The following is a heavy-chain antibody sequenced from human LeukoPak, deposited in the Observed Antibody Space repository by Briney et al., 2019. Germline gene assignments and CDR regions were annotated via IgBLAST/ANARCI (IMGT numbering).Heavy chain of an antibody. J-gene: IGHJ4*02. CDR2: ISGSGSTV. V-gene: IGHV3-48*04. CDR3: ARRSRDSGGYLDFDY. D-gene: IGHD3-22*01. CDR1: GFTFGESG. Sequence: SGGSLRLSCTAAGFTFGESGMSWVCQAPGKGLEWVSYISGSGSTVYYADSVKGRFTISRDNAKNSLYLQMNSLRAEDTAVYYCARRSRDSGGYLDFDYWGQGTLVTVSS.